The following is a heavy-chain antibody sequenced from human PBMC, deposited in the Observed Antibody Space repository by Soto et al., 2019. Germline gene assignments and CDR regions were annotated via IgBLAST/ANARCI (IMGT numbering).Heavy chain of an antibody. CDR2: TYYRSKWYN. V-gene: IGHV6-1*01. CDR1: GDSVSSNSAA. D-gene: IGHD3-10*01. Sequence: PSQTLSLTCVISGDSVSSNSAAWNWIRQSPSRGLEWLGRTYYRSKWYNDYAVSVKSRITINPDTSKNQFSLQLNSVTPEDTAVYYCARELLWFGEGRYGMDVWGQGTTVTVSS. CDR3: ARELLWFGEGRYGMDV. J-gene: IGHJ6*02.